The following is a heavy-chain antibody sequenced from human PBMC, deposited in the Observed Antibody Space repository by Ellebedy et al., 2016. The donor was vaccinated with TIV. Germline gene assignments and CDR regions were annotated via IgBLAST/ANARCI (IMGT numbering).Heavy chain of an antibody. CDR2: VFYSGST. CDR1: GGSLSTYY. D-gene: IGHD3-22*01. V-gene: IGHV4-59*01. J-gene: IGHJ6*02. CDR3: ARDTMTVWGEGWYYGMDV. Sequence: SETLSLXXAVFGGSLSTYYWSWVRQPPGKGLEWIGSVFYSGSTNCNPSLKSRVTMSVNTSKNQFSLRLSSVTAADTAVYYCARDTMTVWGEGWYYGMDVWGQGTTVTVSS.